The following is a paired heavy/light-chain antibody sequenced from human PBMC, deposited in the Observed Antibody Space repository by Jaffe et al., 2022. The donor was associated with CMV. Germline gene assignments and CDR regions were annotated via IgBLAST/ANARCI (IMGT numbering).Heavy chain of an antibody. CDR1: GGAISTYY. V-gene: IGHV4-59*01. CDR3: ARWIGPYFDF. Sequence: QLQLQESGPGLVKPSETLSLTCSVSGGAISTYYWSWIRQPPGKGLEWLGYIHDSGSTKYNPSLKSRVTMFVDTSKNQFSLRLTSVTAADTAVYYCARWIGPYFDFWGQGNLVTVSS. CDR2: IHDSGST. J-gene: IGHJ4*02. D-gene: IGHD2-2*03.
Light chain of an antibody. CDR1: QSVSSN. V-gene: IGKV3-15*01. CDR2: DAS. J-gene: IGKJ2*01. Sequence: EIVVTQSPATLSVSPGDRATLSCRASQSVSSNLAWYQQRPGQAPRLLMYDASTRATSIPVRFSGSGSGTDFTLTISSLQSEDFAVYYCQQYDNWPYTFGQGTKLEIK. CDR3: QQYDNWPYT.